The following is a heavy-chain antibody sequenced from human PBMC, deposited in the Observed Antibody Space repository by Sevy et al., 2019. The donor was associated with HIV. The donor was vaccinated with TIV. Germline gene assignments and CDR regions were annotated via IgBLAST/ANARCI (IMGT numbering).Heavy chain of an antibody. CDR1: GFSFSKYW. Sequence: GGSLRLSCAASGFSFSKYWMSWVRQAPGKGLEWVANIKEDGSQKNYLESGKGRFTISRDNAKNLLYLQMNYLRADDTAVYYCARDPYFLSGYPSHYFDYWGQGTLVTVSS. CDR3: ARDPYFLSGYPSHYFDY. CDR2: IKEDGSQK. J-gene: IGHJ4*02. D-gene: IGHD3-9*01. V-gene: IGHV3-7*01.